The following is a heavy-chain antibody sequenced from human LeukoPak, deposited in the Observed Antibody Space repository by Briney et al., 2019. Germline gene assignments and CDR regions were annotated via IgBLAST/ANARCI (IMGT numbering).Heavy chain of an antibody. V-gene: IGHV3-48*01. Sequence: GGSLRLSCAASGFIFSSYAMHWVRQAPGKGLEWVSYIDGNSGTKYYADSVQGRFTISRDNAQDSVFLQMTSLRVDDTAVYYCARTYDFGRGPPGDAFDNWGQGTLVTVPS. CDR3: ARTYDFGRGPPGDAFDN. CDR1: GFIFSSYA. CDR2: IDGNSGTK. J-gene: IGHJ3*02. D-gene: IGHD3-3*01.